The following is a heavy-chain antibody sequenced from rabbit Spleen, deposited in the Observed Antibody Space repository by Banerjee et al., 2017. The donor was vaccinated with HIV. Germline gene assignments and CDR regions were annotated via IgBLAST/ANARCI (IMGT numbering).Heavy chain of an antibody. D-gene: IGHD2-1*01. V-gene: IGHV1S45*01. Sequence: QQQLEESGGGLVKPEGSLTLTCKASGVSLNDKDVMCWVRQAPGKGLEWIACINIVTGKSVYASWALGRFIMSRTSSTTVTLRMTSLTAADRATYFCARDLVGVIGWNFYLWGPGTLVTVS. CDR2: INIVTGKS. CDR1: GVSLNDKDV. CDR3: ARDLVGVIGWNFYL. J-gene: IGHJ4*01.